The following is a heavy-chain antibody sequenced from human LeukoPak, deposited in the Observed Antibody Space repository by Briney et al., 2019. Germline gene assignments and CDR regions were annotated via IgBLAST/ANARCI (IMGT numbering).Heavy chain of an antibody. Sequence: PGRSLRLSCAASGFTFSSYAMHWVRQAPGKGLEWVSSISSNSNIYYADSVKGRFTISRDNAKNSLYLQMNSLRAEDTAVYYCARGSTYSSGWYTGFDYWGQGTLVTVSS. CDR3: ARGSTYSSGWYTGFDY. J-gene: IGHJ4*02. CDR2: ISSNSNI. D-gene: IGHD6-19*01. CDR1: GFTFSSYA. V-gene: IGHV3-21*01.